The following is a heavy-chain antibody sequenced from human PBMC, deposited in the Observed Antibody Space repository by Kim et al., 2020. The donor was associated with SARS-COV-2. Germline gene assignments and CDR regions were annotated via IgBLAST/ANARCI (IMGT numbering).Heavy chain of an antibody. D-gene: IGHD6-19*01. Sequence: GGSLRLSCAASGFTFSSYAMSWVRQAPGKGLEWVSAISGSGGSTYYADSVKGRFTISRDNSKNTLYLQMNSLRAEDTAVYYCAKLIGYSSGWSEGYYFDYWGQGTLVTVSS. V-gene: IGHV3-23*01. CDR1: GFTFSSYA. CDR2: ISGSGGST. CDR3: AKLIGYSSGWSEGYYFDY. J-gene: IGHJ4*02.